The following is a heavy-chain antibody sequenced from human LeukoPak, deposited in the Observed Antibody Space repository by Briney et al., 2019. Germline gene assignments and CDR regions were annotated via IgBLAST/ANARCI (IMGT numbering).Heavy chain of an antibody. CDR2: ILPIFGTA. V-gene: IGHV1-69*13. CDR3: ARESAPDSSSWYNDAFDI. D-gene: IGHD6-13*01. J-gene: IGHJ3*02. Sequence: GASVKVSCKASGGTFSCYAISGVRQAPGQGLEWTGAILPIFGTANYAQKFQGRVTITADESTSTAYMELSSLRSEDTAVYYCARESAPDSSSWYNDAFDIWGQGTMVTVSS. CDR1: GGTFSCYA.